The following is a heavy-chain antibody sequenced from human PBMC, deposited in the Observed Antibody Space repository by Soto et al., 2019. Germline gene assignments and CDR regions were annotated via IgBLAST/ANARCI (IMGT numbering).Heavy chain of an antibody. V-gene: IGHV4-34*01. Sequence: QVQLQQWGAGLLKPSETLSLTCAVYGGSFSGYYWSWIRQPPGKGLEWIGEINHSGSTNYNPSLKSRVTISVDTSKNQFSLKLSSVTAADTAVYYCARGRHDFWSGYYSASYYGMDVWGPGTTVTVSS. J-gene: IGHJ6*02. CDR1: GGSFSGYY. CDR3: ARGRHDFWSGYYSASYYGMDV. D-gene: IGHD3-3*01. CDR2: INHSGST.